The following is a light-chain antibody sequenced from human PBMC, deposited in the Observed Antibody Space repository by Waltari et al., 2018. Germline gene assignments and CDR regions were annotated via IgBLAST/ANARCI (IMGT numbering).Light chain of an antibody. V-gene: IGLV2-14*01. CDR1: SSAVGAYNS. CDR2: EVS. J-gene: IGLJ1*01. Sequence: QSALTQPASVSGSPGQSITISCTGTSSAVGAYNSVSWYQQHPGKAPQLMIYEVSNRPSGISNRFSGSKSGYTASLTISGLQAEDEAEYYCSSYTSSTTLLYVFGTGTKVTVL. CDR3: SSYTSSTTLLYV.